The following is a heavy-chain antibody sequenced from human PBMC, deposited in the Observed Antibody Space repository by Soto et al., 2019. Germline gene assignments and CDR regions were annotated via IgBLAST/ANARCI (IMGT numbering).Heavy chain of an antibody. CDR1: GGTFSSYA. J-gene: IGHJ6*02. CDR3: ARGLQVPAAMIGDYDGMDV. CDR2: IIPIFGTA. D-gene: IGHD2-2*01. V-gene: IGHV1-69*13. Sequence: ASVKVSCKASGGTFSSYAISWVRQAPGQGLEWMGGIIPIFGTANYAQKFQGRVTITADESTSTAYMELSSLRSEDTAVYYCARGLQVPAAMIGDYDGMDVWGQGTTVTVSS.